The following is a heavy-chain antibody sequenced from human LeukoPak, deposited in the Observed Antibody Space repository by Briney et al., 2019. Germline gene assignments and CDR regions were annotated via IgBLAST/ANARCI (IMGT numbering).Heavy chain of an antibody. Sequence: GRSLRLSRAASGFTFDDYAMHWVRQAPGKGLEWVSGISWNSGSIGYADSVKGRFTISRDNAKNSLYLQMNSLRAEDMALYYCAKDRYSSSSGAFDIWGQGTMVTVSS. CDR1: GFTFDDYA. CDR2: ISWNSGSI. J-gene: IGHJ3*02. D-gene: IGHD6-6*01. V-gene: IGHV3-9*03. CDR3: AKDRYSSSSGAFDI.